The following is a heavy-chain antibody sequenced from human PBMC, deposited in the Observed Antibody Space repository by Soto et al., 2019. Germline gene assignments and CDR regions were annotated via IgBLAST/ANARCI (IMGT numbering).Heavy chain of an antibody. CDR1: GFTFSSYG. CDR3: AKGNDRSPGPYYYYYMDV. CDR2: ISYDGSNK. D-gene: IGHD1-1*01. V-gene: IGHV3-30*18. J-gene: IGHJ6*03. Sequence: QVQLVESGGGVVQPGRSLRLSCAASGFTFSSYGMHWVRQAPGKGLEWVAVISYDGSNKYYADSVKGRFTISRDNSKNTLYLKMNSLRAEDTAVYYCAKGNDRSPGPYYYYYMDVWGKGTTVTVSS.